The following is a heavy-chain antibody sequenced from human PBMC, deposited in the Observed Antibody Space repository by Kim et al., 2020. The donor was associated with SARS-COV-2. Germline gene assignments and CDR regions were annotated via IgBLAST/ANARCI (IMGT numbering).Heavy chain of an antibody. CDR2: TYYRSKWYN. CDR1: GDSVSSNSAA. V-gene: IGHV6-1*01. J-gene: IGHJ4*02. CDR3: ARADINGYSSSFTPGRTYYFDY. D-gene: IGHD6-13*01. Sequence: SQTLSLTCAISGDSVSSNSAAWNWIRQSPSRGLEWLGRTYYRSKWYNDYAVSVKSRITINPDTSKNQFSLQLNSVTPEDTAVYYCARADINGYSSSFTPGRTYYFDYWGQGTLVTVSS.